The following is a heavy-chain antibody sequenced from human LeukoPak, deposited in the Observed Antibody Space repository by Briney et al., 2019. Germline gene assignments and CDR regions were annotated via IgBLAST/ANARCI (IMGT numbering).Heavy chain of an antibody. Sequence: GGSLRLSCAASGFTFSSYSMNWVRQAPGKGLEWVSYISSSSSTIYYADSVKGRFTISRDNAKNSLYLQMNSLRAEDTAVYYCARGPYSGSYWDYYYYMDVWGKGTTVTVSS. D-gene: IGHD1-26*01. CDR1: GFTFSSYS. CDR3: ARGPYSGSYWDYYYYMDV. J-gene: IGHJ6*03. CDR2: ISSSSSTI. V-gene: IGHV3-48*01.